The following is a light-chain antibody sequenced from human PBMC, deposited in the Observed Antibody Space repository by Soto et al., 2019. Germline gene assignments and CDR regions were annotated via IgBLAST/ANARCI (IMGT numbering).Light chain of an antibody. CDR2: DAS. V-gene: IGKV1-5*01. CDR3: QQYNSYST. J-gene: IGKJ1*01. CDR1: QSISSW. Sequence: DIQMTQYTSTLSASVGDRVTITCRASQSISSWLAWYQQKPGKAPKLLIYDASSLESGVPSRFSGSGSGTEFTLTISSLQPDDFATYYCQQYNSYSTFGQGTKVDIK.